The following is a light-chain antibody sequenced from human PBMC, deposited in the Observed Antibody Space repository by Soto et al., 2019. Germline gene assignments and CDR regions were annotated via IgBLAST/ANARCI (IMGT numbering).Light chain of an antibody. CDR3: GSYSSTTTREV. Sequence: QSVLTQPASVSGSPGQSITISCTGASSDVGGYNFVSWYQHHPGTPPKLIIYEVSHRPSGVSHRFSGSKSANTASLTISGLQVEDEADYFCGSYSSTTTREVFGTGTKVT. CDR1: SSDVGGYNF. J-gene: IGLJ1*01. CDR2: EVS. V-gene: IGLV2-14*01.